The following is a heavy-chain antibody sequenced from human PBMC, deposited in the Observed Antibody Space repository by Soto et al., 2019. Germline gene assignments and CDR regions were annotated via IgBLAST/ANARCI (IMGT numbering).Heavy chain of an antibody. CDR3: ARDDLWDTAGYYYGMDV. D-gene: IGHD1-26*01. CDR2: IWYDGSNK. V-gene: IGHV3-33*01. J-gene: IGHJ6*02. CDR1: GFTFSSYG. Sequence: QVQLVESGGGVVQPGRSLRLSCAASGFTFSSYGMHWVRQAPGKGLEWVAVIWYDGSNKYYADSVKGRFTISRDNSKNTLYLQMNSLRAEDTAVYYCARDDLWDTAGYYYGMDVWGQGTTVTVSS.